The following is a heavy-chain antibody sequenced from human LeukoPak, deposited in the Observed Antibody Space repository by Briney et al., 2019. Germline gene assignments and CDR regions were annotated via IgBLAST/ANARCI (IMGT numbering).Heavy chain of an antibody. CDR3: ARDGHIVLMVYAIDAFDI. D-gene: IGHD2-8*01. CDR2: ISSSSSYI. CDR1: GFTFSSYS. Sequence: GGSLRLSCAASGFTFSSYSMNWVRQAPGKGLEWVSSISSSSSYIYYADSVKGRFTISRDNAKNSLYLKMNSLRAEDTAVYYCARDGHIVLMVYAIDAFDIWGQGTMVTVSS. J-gene: IGHJ3*02. V-gene: IGHV3-21*01.